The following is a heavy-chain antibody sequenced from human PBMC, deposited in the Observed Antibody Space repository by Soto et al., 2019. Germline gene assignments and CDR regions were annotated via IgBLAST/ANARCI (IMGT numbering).Heavy chain of an antibody. CDR1: GFTFSNAW. CDR3: TTSFLITFGGVIVLRDFWFDP. Sequence: GGSLRLSCAASGFTFSNAWMSWVRQAPGKGLEWVGRIKSKTDGGTTDYAAPVKGRFTISRDDSKNTLYLQMNSLKTEDTAVYYCTTSFLITFGGVIVLRDFWFDPWGQGTLVTVS. V-gene: IGHV3-15*01. J-gene: IGHJ5*02. CDR2: IKSKTDGGTT. D-gene: IGHD3-16*02.